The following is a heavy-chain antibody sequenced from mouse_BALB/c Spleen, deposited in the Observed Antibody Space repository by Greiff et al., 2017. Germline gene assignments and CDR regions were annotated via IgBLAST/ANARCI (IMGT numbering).Heavy chain of an antibody. Sequence: EVQLQQSGTVLARPGASVKMSCKASGYSFTGYYMHWVKQSNGKSLEWIGRVNPNNGGTSYNQKFKGKAILTVDKSSSTAYMELRSLTSEDSAVYYCARGDRYDGSYAMDDWGQGTSVTVAS. CDR2: VNPNNGGT. J-gene: IGHJ4*01. CDR1: GYSFTGYY. CDR3: ARGDRYDGSYAMDD. V-gene: IGHV1-34*01. D-gene: IGHD2-14*01.